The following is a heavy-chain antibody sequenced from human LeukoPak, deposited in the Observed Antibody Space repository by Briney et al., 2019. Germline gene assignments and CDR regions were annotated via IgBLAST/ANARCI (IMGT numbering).Heavy chain of an antibody. V-gene: IGHV3-23*01. CDR2: ISDSGGGT. CDR3: AKDSGPGSYYPTGDEY. J-gene: IGHJ4*02. Sequence: GRSLRLSCAASGFIFSNYAMTWVRQAPETGLKWVSSISDSGGGTHYADSVKGRFTISRDNSKSTLYLQMNSLRAEDTAVYYCAKDSGPGSYYPTGDEYWGQGILVTVSS. CDR1: GFIFSNYA. D-gene: IGHD3-10*01.